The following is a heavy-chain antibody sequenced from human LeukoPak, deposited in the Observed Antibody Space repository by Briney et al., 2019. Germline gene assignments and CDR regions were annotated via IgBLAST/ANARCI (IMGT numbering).Heavy chain of an antibody. CDR1: GFAFSSYA. Sequence: GGSLRLSCAASGFAFSSYAMSWVRQAPGKGLEWVSAIGGSGGSTYYADSVKGRFTISRDNSKNTLYLQMNSLRAEDTAVYYCAKALYGDYLGGYWGQGTLVTVSS. CDR2: IGGSGGST. CDR3: AKALYGDYLGGY. V-gene: IGHV3-23*01. D-gene: IGHD4-17*01. J-gene: IGHJ4*02.